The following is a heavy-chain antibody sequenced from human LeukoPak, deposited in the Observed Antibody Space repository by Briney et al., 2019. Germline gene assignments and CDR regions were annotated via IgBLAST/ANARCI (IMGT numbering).Heavy chain of an antibody. CDR2: IYTSGST. Sequence: NPSQTLSLTCTVSGGSISSGRYHWSWIRQPAGKGLEWIGRIYTSGSTNYNPSLKSRVTISVDTSKNQFSLKLSSVTAADTAVYHCARDSRHSSSWFDYWGQGTLVTVSS. J-gene: IGHJ4*02. D-gene: IGHD6-13*01. CDR3: ARDSRHSSSWFDY. V-gene: IGHV4-61*02. CDR1: GGSISSGRYH.